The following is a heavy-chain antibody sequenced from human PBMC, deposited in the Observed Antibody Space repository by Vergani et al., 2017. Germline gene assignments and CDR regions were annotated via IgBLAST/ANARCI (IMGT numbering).Heavy chain of an antibody. V-gene: IGHV1-2*02. CDR3: ARGHFGELGAFDR. CDR2: INPNSGGT. J-gene: IGHJ3*02. D-gene: IGHD3-10*01. CDR1: GYTFTGYY. Sequence: QLQLVQSGAEVKKPGASVKVSCKASGYTFTGYYMHWVRQAPGQGLEWMGWINPNSGGTNYAQQFQGRVTMTRDTSISTAYMELSRLRSDDTAVYYCARGHFGELGAFDRWGQGTMVTVSS.